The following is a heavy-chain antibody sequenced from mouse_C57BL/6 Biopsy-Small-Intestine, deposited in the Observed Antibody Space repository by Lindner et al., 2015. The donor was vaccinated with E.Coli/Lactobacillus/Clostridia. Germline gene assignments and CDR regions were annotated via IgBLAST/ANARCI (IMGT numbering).Heavy chain of an antibody. J-gene: IGHJ2*01. CDR1: GYTLTELS. CDR3: ARSSGDFGELVCDF. D-gene: IGHD2-10*02. Sequence: SVKVSCKISGYTLTELSMHWVRQAPGKGLEWMGGFDPEDDKTIYAQKFQGRVTMTEDTYSETAYMELSSLTSEDTAVYYCARSSGDFGELVCDFWGQGALVIVSS. V-gene: IGHV1-83*01. CDR2: FDPEDDKT.